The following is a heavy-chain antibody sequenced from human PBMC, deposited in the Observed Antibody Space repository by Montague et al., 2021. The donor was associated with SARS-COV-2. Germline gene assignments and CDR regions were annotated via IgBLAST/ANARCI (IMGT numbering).Heavy chain of an antibody. CDR3: ARRPLTTMILVVITQPRRDFDL. V-gene: IGHV4-39*01. CDR2: IYYSGST. CDR1: GGSISSSSYY. J-gene: IGHJ2*01. D-gene: IGHD3-22*01. Sequence: SETLSLTCTVSGGSISSSSYYWGWIRQPPGEGLEWIASIYYSGSTYYXPSLKSRVTTSVDTSKNQFSLKLSSVTAADTAVYYCARRPLTTMILVVITQPRRDFDLWGRGTLVTVSS.